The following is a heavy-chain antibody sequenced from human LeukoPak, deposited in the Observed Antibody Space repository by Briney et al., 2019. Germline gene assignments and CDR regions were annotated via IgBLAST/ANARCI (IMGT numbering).Heavy chain of an antibody. CDR3: AREPYGDYVSDDY. J-gene: IGHJ4*02. D-gene: IGHD4-17*01. CDR1: GGSFSGYY. CDR2: INHSGST. V-gene: IGHV4-34*01. Sequence: SDTLSLTCAVYGGSFSGYYWSWIRQPPGKGLEWIGEINHSGSTNYNPSLKSRVTISVDTSKNQFSLKLSSVIAADTAVYYCAREPYGDYVSDDYWGQGTLITVSS.